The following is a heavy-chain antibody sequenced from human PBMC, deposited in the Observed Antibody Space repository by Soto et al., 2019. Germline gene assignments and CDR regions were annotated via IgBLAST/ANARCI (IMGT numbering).Heavy chain of an antibody. CDR2: ISAYNGNT. Sequence: ASVKVSCKASGYTFTSYGISWVRQAPGQGLEWMGWISAYNGNTNHAQNLQGRVTVTTDTSTSTAYMELRSLRSDDTVVYYCAREAAAGTLDYWGQGTLVTVSS. J-gene: IGHJ4*02. V-gene: IGHV1-18*01. CDR3: AREAAAGTLDY. CDR1: GYTFTSYG. D-gene: IGHD6-13*01.